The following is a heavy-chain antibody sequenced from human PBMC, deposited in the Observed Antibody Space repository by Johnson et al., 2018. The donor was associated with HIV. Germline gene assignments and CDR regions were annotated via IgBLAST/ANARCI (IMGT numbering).Heavy chain of an antibody. J-gene: IGHJ3*02. CDR2: FSWNSGSI. CDR1: GFTFSDYY. D-gene: IGHD6-13*01. Sequence: QMQLVESGGGLVKPGGSLRLSCAASGFTFSDYYMSWIRQAPGKGLEWVSGFSWNSGSIGYADSVQGRFTISRDNAKNSLYLQMNSLRAEDTALYYCARSPRAAEGAFDIWGQGTMVTVSS. CDR3: ARSPRAAEGAFDI. V-gene: IGHV3-11*01.